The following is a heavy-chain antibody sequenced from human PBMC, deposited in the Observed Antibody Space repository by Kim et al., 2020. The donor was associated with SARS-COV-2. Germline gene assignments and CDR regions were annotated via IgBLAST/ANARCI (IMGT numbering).Heavy chain of an antibody. CDR1: GFTFSSYG. V-gene: IGHV3-30*18. D-gene: IGHD3-22*01. CDR2: ISYDGSNK. J-gene: IGHJ4*02. Sequence: GALRLSCAASGFTFSSYGMHWVRQAPGKGLEWVAVISYDGSNKYYADSVKGRFTISRDNSKNTLYLQMNSLRAEDTAVYYCAKDHANYYDSSGYFDYWGQGTLVTVSS. CDR3: AKDHANYYDSSGYFDY.